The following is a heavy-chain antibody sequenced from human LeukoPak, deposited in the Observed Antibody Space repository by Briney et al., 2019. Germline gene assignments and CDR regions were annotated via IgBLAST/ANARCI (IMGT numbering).Heavy chain of an antibody. D-gene: IGHD3-22*01. CDR2: IIAIFGTA. V-gene: IGHV1-69*05. CDR3: ARDYYFDSSALLEYFLH. J-gene: IGHJ1*01. CDR1: GGTFSSYA. Sequence: ASVKVSCKASGGTFSSYAISWVRQAPGQGLEWMGRIIAIFGTANYAQKFQGRVTITTDESTSTAYMELSSLRSEDTAVYYFARDYYFDSSALLEYFLHLGQGTLVSVSP.